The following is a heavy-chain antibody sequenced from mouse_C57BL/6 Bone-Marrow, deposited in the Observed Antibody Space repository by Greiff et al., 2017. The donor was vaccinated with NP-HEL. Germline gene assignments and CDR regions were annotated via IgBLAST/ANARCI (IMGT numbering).Heavy chain of an antibody. V-gene: IGHV5-17*01. D-gene: IGHD6-1*01. CDR3: AREALGFAY. Sequence: VQLKESGGGLVKPGGSLKLSCAASGFTFSDYGMHWVRQAPEKGLEWVAYISSGSSTIYYADTVKGRFTISRDNAKNTLFLQMTSLRSEDTAMYYCAREALGFAYWGQGTLVTVSA. J-gene: IGHJ3*01. CDR1: GFTFSDYG. CDR2: ISSGSSTI.